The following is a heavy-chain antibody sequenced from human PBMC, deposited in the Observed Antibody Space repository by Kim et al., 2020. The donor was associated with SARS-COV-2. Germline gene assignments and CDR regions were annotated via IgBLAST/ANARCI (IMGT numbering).Heavy chain of an antibody. J-gene: IGHJ4*02. CDR2: ISGSGGST. CDR1: GFTFSSYV. V-gene: IGHV3-23*01. Sequence: GGSLRLSCAASGFTFSSYVMSWVRQAPGKGLEWGSAISGSGGSTYYADSVKGRFTISRDNSKNTLYLQMNSLRAEDTAVYYCAKVTERITMIVVVITREIGGYYFDYWGQGTLVTVSS. D-gene: IGHD3-22*01. CDR3: AKVTERITMIVVVITREIGGYYFDY.